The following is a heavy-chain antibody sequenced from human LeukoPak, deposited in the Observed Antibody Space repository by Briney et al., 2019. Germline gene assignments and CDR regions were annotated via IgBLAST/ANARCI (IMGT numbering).Heavy chain of an antibody. V-gene: IGHV1-2*02. CDR1: GYTFTGYY. Sequence: GASVKVSCKASGYTFTGYYMHWVRQAPGQGLEWMGWINPNSGGTNYAQKFQGRVTMTRDTSISTAYMELSRLRSDDTAVYYCARGDTPNSGSYSDDAFDIWGQGTMVTVSS. J-gene: IGHJ3*02. D-gene: IGHD1-26*01. CDR2: INPNSGGT. CDR3: ARGDTPNSGSYSDDAFDI.